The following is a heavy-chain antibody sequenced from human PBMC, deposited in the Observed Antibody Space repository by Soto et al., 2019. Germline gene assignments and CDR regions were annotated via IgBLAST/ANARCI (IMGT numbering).Heavy chain of an antibody. V-gene: IGHV1-46*01. D-gene: IGHD2-2*02. J-gene: IGHJ4*02. CDR1: GYTFTSYY. Sequence: QVQLVQSGAEVKKPGASVKVSCKASGYTFTSYYMHWVRQAPGQGLEWMGIINPSGGSTSYAQKFQGRVTMTRDTSTSTVYMELSSLRSEDTAVYYCARDALVVVPAAIRGYYFDYWGQGTLVTVSS. CDR3: ARDALVVVPAAIRGYYFDY. CDR2: INPSGGST.